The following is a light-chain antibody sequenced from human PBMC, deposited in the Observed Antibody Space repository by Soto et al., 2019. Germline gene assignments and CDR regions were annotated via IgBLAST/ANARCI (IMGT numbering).Light chain of an antibody. CDR3: QQRSNWLT. CDR1: QSVGTY. Sequence: EIVLTQCPATLSLSPGERATLSCRASQSVGTYLAWYQQKPGQAPRLLIYDASNRATGIPGRFSGSGSGADFTLTISSLEPEDFAVYYCQQRSNWLTFGGGTKVEIK. CDR2: DAS. J-gene: IGKJ4*01. V-gene: IGKV3-11*01.